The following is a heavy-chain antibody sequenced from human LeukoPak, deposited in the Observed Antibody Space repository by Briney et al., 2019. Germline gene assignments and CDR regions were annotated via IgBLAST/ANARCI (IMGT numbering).Heavy chain of an antibody. CDR3: ARSGYCSSTSCPGGYFQH. J-gene: IGHJ1*01. D-gene: IGHD2-2*01. V-gene: IGHV1-3*01. CDR1: GYTFTGYY. Sequence: ASVKVSCKASGYTFTGYYMHWVRQAPGQRLEWMGWINAGNGNTKYSQKFQGRVTITRDTSASTAYMELSSLRSEDTAVYYCARSGYCSSTSCPGGYFQHWGQGTLVTVSS. CDR2: INAGNGNT.